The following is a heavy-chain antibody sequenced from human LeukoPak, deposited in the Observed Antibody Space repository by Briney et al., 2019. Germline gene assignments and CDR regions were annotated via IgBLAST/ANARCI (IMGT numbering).Heavy chain of an antibody. CDR2: IYTSGST. CDR1: GGSMSSGSYY. J-gene: IGHJ4*02. V-gene: IGHV4-61*02. CDR3: ARSYSSSWYDY. Sequence: SETLSLTCTVSGGSMSSGSYYWSWIRQPAGKGLEWIGRIYTSGSTNYNPSLNSRVTISVDTHKNQCSRKLSSVTAADTAVYYCARSYSSSWYDYWGQGTLVTVSS. D-gene: IGHD6-13*01.